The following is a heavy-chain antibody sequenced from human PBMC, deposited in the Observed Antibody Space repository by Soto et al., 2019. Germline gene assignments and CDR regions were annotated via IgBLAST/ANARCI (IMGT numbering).Heavy chain of an antibody. J-gene: IGHJ3*02. Sequence: EVQLVETGGGLIQPGGSLTLSCAASGFIVTRNFMSWVRQAPGKGLEWVAVVYSGGGTNYADSVKGRFTISRDNSKNTVYLQMNSLRPDDTAVYYCARVWYDSGWTHAFDIWGQGTTGTVSS. CDR1: GFIVTRNF. CDR2: VYSGGGT. V-gene: IGHV3-53*02. CDR3: ARVWYDSGWTHAFDI. D-gene: IGHD6-19*01.